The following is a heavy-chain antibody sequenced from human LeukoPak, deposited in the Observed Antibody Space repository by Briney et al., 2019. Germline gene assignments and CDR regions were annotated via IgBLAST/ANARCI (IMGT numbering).Heavy chain of an antibody. V-gene: IGHV3-30*03. Sequence: GRSLRLSCAASGFTFSSYGMHWVRQAPGKGLEWVAVISYDGSNKYYADSVKGRFTISRDNSKNTLYLQMNSLRAEDTARFGELLYPLADYWGQGTLVTVSS. CDR3: LLYPLADY. J-gene: IGHJ4*02. D-gene: IGHD3-10*01. CDR1: GFTFSSYG. CDR2: ISYDGSNK.